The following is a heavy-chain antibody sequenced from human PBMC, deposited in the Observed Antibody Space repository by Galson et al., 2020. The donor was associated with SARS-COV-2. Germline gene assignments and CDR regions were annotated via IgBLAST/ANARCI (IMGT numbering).Heavy chain of an antibody. CDR3: ARDPGVLSAESSDS. V-gene: IGHV7-4-1*02. CDR1: GYTFTRYA. Sequence: ASVKVSCKASGYTFTRYALNWVRQAPGLGLEFMGWINTNTGNPTYAQGFTGRFVFSLDTSVSTAYLQINSLKAEDTAVYYCARDPGVLSAESSDSWGQGTLVTVSS. J-gene: IGHJ4*02. CDR2: INTNTGNP. D-gene: IGHD7-27*01.